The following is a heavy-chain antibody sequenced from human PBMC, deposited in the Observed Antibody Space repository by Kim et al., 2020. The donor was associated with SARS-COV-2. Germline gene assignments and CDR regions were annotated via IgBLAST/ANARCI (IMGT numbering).Heavy chain of an antibody. J-gene: IGHJ3*02. CDR3: ARRNAVWGLDKGDAFDI. D-gene: IGHD7-27*01. CDR2: IDHVGTI. V-gene: IGHV4-34*01. Sequence: SETLSLTCAVYVGSFSGYCWSWIRQSPGKGLEWIAEIDHVGTISWSPSLKSRIIISVDTSTNQISLKLSSVTAADTAVYFCARRNAVWGLDKGDAFDIWGQGTPVIVSS. CDR1: VGSFSGYC.